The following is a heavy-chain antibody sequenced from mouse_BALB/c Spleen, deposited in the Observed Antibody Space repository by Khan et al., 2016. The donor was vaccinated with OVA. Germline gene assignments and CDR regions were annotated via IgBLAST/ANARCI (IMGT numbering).Heavy chain of an antibody. D-gene: IGHD1-1*01. CDR3: ARGNDYGYYFDY. CDR2: ISYSGGT. V-gene: IGHV3-2*02. J-gene: IGHJ2*01. CDR1: GYSITSGYA. Sequence: EVQLQESGPGLVKPSQSLSLTCTVTGYSITSGYAWNWIRQFPGNKLEWMGYISYSGGTSYNPSLKSRISITRDTSKNPFFLQLNSVTTEDTATYYCARGNDYGYYFDYWGQGTTLTVSS.